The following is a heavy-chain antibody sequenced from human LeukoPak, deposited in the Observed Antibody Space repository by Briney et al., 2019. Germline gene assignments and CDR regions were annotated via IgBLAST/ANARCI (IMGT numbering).Heavy chain of an antibody. CDR2: ISWNSGSI. V-gene: IGHV3-9*01. D-gene: IGHD6-13*01. Sequence: GGSLRLSCAASGFTFDDYAMHWVRQAPGKGLEWVSGISWNSGSIGYADSVKGRFTISRDNAKNSLYLQMNSLRAEDTAVYYCAREENSSSWYIYYYMDVWGKGTTVTVSS. J-gene: IGHJ6*03. CDR1: GFTFDDYA. CDR3: AREENSSSWYIYYYMDV.